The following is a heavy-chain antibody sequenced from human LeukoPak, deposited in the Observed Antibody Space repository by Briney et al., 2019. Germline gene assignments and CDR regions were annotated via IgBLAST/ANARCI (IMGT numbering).Heavy chain of an antibody. CDR3: ARDRGYSAYVFAY. D-gene: IGHD4-11*01. CDR1: GYSFTSHY. V-gene: IGHV1-46*01. J-gene: IGHJ4*02. CDR2: INPNAGSA. Sequence: ASVRLSCEASGYSFTSHYMHWVRQAPGQGLEWMGIINPNAGSATYAQKFQGRVSMTRDMSTRTVYLELSGLRSEDTALYYCARDRGYSAYVFAYWGQGTLVTVSS.